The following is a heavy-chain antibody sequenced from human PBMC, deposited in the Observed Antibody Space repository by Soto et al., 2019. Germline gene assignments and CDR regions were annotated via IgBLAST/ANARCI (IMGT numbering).Heavy chain of an antibody. J-gene: IGHJ5*02. CDR1: GGTFSSYA. Sequence: SVNVSCKASGGTFSSYAISWVRQAPGQGLEWMGGIIPIFGTANYAQKFQGRVTITADESTSTAYMELSSLRSEDTAVYYCAREAADYYDSSGYYYWFDPWGQGTLVTVSS. CDR2: IIPIFGTA. D-gene: IGHD3-22*01. V-gene: IGHV1-69*13. CDR3: AREAADYYDSSGYYYWFDP.